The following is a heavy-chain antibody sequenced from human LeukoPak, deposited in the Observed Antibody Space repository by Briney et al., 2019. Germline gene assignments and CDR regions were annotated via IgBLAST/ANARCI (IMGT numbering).Heavy chain of an antibody. Sequence: SCKASGGTFSSYAMSWVRQAPGKGLEWVSAISGSGGSTYYADSVKGRFTISRDNSKNTLYLQMNSLRAEDTAVYYCANWAGYSSSWYSYWGQGTLVTVSS. D-gene: IGHD6-13*01. CDR1: GGTFSSYA. CDR2: ISGSGGST. V-gene: IGHV3-23*01. CDR3: ANWAGYSSSWYSY. J-gene: IGHJ4*02.